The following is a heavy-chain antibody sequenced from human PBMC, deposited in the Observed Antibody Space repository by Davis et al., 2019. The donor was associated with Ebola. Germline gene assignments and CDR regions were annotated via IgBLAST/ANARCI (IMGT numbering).Heavy chain of an antibody. CDR2: IYTSGST. CDR3: ARGRKNPYYDILTGSSYYFDY. CDR1: GGSISSYY. D-gene: IGHD3-9*01. Sequence: PSETLSLTCTVSGGSISSYYWSWIRQPAGKGLEWIGRIYTSGSTNYNPSLKSRVTMSVDTSKNQFSLKLSSVTAADTAVYYCARGRKNPYYDILTGSSYYFDYWGQGTLVTVSS. J-gene: IGHJ4*02. V-gene: IGHV4-4*07.